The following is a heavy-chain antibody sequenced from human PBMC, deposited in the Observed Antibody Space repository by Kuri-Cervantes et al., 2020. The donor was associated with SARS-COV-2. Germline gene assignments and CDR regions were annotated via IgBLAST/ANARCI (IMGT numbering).Heavy chain of an antibody. V-gene: IGHV4-39*01. J-gene: IGHJ4*02. CDR3: ARRGAVAGTVPFFDY. CDR2: IYYSGST. CDR1: GGSISSSSYY. Sequence: GSLRLSCTVSGGSISSSSYYWGWLRQPPGKGLEWIGSIYYSGSTYYNPSLKSRVTISVDTSKNQFSLKLSSVTAADTAVYYCARRGAVAGTVPFFDYWGQGTLVTVSS. D-gene: IGHD6-19*01.